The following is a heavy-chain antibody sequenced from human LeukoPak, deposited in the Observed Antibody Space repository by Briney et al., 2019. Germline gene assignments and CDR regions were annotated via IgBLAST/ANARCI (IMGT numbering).Heavy chain of an antibody. Sequence: PSETLSLTCTVSGGSISSYYWSWIRQPAGKGLEWIGRIYTSGSTNYNPSLKSRVTISVDTSKNQFSLKLSSVTAADTAVYYCARRSRNFIAAAGTRFDPWGQGTLVTVSS. D-gene: IGHD6-13*01. J-gene: IGHJ5*02. CDR3: ARRSRNFIAAAGTRFDP. CDR1: GGSISSYY. CDR2: IYTSGST. V-gene: IGHV4-4*07.